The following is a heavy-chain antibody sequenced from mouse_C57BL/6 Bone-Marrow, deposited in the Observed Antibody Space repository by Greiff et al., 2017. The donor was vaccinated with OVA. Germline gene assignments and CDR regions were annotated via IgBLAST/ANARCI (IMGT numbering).Heavy chain of an antibody. V-gene: IGHV14-4*01. CDR2: IDPENGDT. CDR1: GFNIKDDY. CDR3: TTEDDYSYYYAMDY. Sequence: EVQVVESGAELVRPGASVKLSCTASGFNIKDDYMHWVKQRPEQGLEWIGWIDPENGDTEYASKFQGKATITADTSSNTAYLQLSSLTSEDTAVYYCTTEDDYSYYYAMDYWGQGTSVTVSS. J-gene: IGHJ4*01. D-gene: IGHD2-4*01.